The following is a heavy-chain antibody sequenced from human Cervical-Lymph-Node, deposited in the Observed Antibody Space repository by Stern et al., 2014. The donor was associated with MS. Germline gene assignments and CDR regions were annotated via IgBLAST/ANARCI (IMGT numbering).Heavy chain of an antibody. CDR1: GGSISSYY. CDR2: IYYSGGT. CDR3: ARHGCSGGSCPGYFDY. V-gene: IGHV4-59*08. D-gene: IGHD2-15*01. Sequence: VQLVESGPGLVKPSETLSLTCTVSGGSISSYYWSWIRQPPGKGLEWIGYIYYSGGTKYNPSLTSRVTISVDNSHNQFSLTPRSGTAADTAVYYCARHGCSGGSCPGYFDYWGQGTLVTVSS. J-gene: IGHJ4*02.